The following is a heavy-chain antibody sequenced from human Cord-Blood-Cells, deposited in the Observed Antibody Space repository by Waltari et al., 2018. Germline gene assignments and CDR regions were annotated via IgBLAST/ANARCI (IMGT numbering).Heavy chain of an antibody. D-gene: IGHD7-27*01. J-gene: IGHJ4*02. Sequence: QVQLQESGPGLVKPSETLSLTCTVSGGSISSYYWSWIRQPPGKGLEWIGYIYYSGSTNYNPSLKSRVTISVDTSKNQFSLKRSSVTAADTAVYYCARRRLGLGIAYFDYWGQGTLVTVSS. V-gene: IGHV4-59*08. CDR3: ARRRLGLGIAYFDY. CDR2: IYYSGST. CDR1: GGSISSYY.